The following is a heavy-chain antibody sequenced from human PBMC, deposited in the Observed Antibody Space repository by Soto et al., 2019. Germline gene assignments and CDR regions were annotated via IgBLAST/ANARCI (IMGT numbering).Heavy chain of an antibody. D-gene: IGHD3-22*01. CDR2: LSGSGIST. CDR3: ATSYDSSGYDY. CDR1: GFTFSSYA. V-gene: IGHV3-23*01. J-gene: IGHJ4*02. Sequence: GGSLRLACAASGFTFSSYAMSWVRQAPGKGLEWVSALSGSGISTYYADTVKGRFTISRDNSRNTLYLQMNSLRAEDTAVYYCATSYDSSGYDYWGQGTLVTVSS.